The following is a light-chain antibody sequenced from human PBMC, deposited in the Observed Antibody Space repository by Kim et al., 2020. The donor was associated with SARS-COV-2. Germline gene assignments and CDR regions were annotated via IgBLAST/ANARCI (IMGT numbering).Light chain of an antibody. CDR3: QAWDSGIAGV. CDR1: KLGDKY. J-gene: IGLJ2*01. CDR2: QDS. Sequence: VLPGQTASITSSGDKLGDKYACWYQQRPGQSPVLVIYQDSKRPSGIPERFSGSNSGNTATLTITGTQPMDEADYYCQAWDSGIAGVFGGVTQLTVL. V-gene: IGLV3-1*01.